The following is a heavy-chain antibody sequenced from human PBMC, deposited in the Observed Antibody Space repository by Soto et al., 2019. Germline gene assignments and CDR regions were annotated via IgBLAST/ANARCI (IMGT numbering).Heavy chain of an antibody. Sequence: ASVKVSCKASGYTFTSYYIHWVRQAPGQGLEWMGIINPSGGSTSYAQKFQGRVTMTRDTSTSTVYMELSSLRSEDTAVYYCARGARKDGGYNDAFDIWGQGTMVTVSS. CDR1: GYTFTSYY. V-gene: IGHV1-46*01. D-gene: IGHD5-18*01. CDR2: INPSGGST. CDR3: ARGARKDGGYNDAFDI. J-gene: IGHJ3*02.